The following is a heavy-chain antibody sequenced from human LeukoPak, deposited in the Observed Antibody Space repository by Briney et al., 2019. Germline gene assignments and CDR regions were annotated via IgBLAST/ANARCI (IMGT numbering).Heavy chain of an antibody. V-gene: IGHV4-59*01. J-gene: IGHJ6*02. CDR2: IYYSGST. D-gene: IGHD6-13*01. CDR3: ARDWVAAAGNNYYYYGMDV. Sequence: SETLSLTCTVSGGSISSYYWSWIRQPPGKGLEWIGYIYYSGSTNYNPSLKSRASMSIDTSKNQFSLKLSSVTAADTAVYYCARDWVAAAGNNYYYYGMDVWGQGTTVTVSS. CDR1: GGSISSYY.